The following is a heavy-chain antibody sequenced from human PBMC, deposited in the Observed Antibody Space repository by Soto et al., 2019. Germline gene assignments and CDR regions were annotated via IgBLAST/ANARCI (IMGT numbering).Heavy chain of an antibody. Sequence: QVQLVQSGAEVKKPGASVKVSCKASGYTFTSYDINWVRQATGQGLEWMGWMNPNSGNTGYAQKCQGRVTMTRNTSVSTAYMELSSVGSEDTAGYYCARGGTRYYDFGGGENWFDPWGGGTLVTVCS. D-gene: IGHD3-3*01. CDR2: MNPNSGNT. CDR1: GYTFTSYD. J-gene: IGHJ5*02. CDR3: ARGGTRYYDFGGGENWFDP. V-gene: IGHV1-8*01.